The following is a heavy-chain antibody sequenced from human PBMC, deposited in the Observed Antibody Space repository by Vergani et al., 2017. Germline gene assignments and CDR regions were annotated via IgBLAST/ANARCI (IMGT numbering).Heavy chain of an antibody. J-gene: IGHJ3*01. CDR1: GASINNDFYY. CDR2: IYVSGIT. D-gene: IGHD4-23*01. Sequence: QVQLQESGPGLVKPSQTLSLTCTVSGASINNDFYYWHWIRQPAGKGLEWIGRIYVSGITDYNSSLQSRVSMSVDTSKNQFSLTLTPVTAADTAVYYCARDNKQLRPRAFDLWVQGTMVTVSS. V-gene: IGHV4-61*02. CDR3: ARDNKQLRPRAFDL.